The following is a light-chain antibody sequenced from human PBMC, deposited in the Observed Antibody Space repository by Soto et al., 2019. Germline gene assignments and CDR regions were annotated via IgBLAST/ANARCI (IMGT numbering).Light chain of an antibody. CDR1: QSVSTY. CDR2: AAY. CDR3: QQSYTTPRT. J-gene: IGKJ1*01. Sequence: DIQMTQSPSSLSASVGDRVTITCRASQSVSTYLNWYQQKPGTAPKLLIYAAYNLQSGVPSRFSGRGSGTDFTLTISSLQPEDFATYSCQQSYTTPRTFGQGTKVDIK. V-gene: IGKV1-39*01.